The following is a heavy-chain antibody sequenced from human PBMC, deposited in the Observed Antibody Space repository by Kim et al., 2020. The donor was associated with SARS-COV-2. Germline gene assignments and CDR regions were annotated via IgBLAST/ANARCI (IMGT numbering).Heavy chain of an antibody. Sequence: SQTLSLTCAISGDSVSSNSAAWNWIRQSPSRGLEWLGRTYYRSKWRYDYAVSVKSRVTINPDTSKNQFSLQLSSVSPEDTATYYCARDLHAPRESGWDYWGQGTLVTVSS. CDR2: TYYRSKWRY. CDR3: ARDLHAPRESGWDY. V-gene: IGHV6-1*01. D-gene: IGHD2-15*01. J-gene: IGHJ4*02. CDR1: GDSVSSNSAA.